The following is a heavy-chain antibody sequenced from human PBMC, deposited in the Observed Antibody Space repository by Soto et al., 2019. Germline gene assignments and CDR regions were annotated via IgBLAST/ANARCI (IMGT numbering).Heavy chain of an antibody. V-gene: IGHV4-59*08. D-gene: IGHD2-2*01. Sequence: PSETLSLTCTVSGGSISSSYWSWIRQPPGKGLEWIGYIYYSGSTNYNPSLKSRVTISVDTSKNQFSLKLSSVTAADTAVYYCARHCSTTSCYRYWGQGTLVTVS. CDR2: IYYSGST. CDR1: GGSISSSY. CDR3: ARHCSTTSCYRY. J-gene: IGHJ4*02.